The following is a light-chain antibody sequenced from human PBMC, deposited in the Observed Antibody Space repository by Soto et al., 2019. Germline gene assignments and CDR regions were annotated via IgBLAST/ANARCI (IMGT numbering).Light chain of an antibody. J-gene: IGLJ1*01. V-gene: IGLV2-23*01. Sequence: QSVLTQPASVSGSPGQSITISCTGTSSDVGSYNLVSWYQQHPGEAPKLMIYGGTKRPTGVSNRFSGSKSGNTASVTISGLQAEDEADYYCCSYAGITTYYVFGTGTKVTVL. CDR3: CSYAGITTYYV. CDR2: GGT. CDR1: SSDVGSYNL.